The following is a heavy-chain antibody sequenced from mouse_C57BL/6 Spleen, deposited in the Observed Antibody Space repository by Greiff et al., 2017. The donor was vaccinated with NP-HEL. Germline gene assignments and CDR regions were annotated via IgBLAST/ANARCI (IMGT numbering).Heavy chain of an antibody. CDR3: ARTDYGNPAWFAY. CDR2: IDPEDGET. D-gene: IGHD2-1*01. CDR1: GFNIKDYY. Sequence: EVQLQQSGAELVKPGASVKLSCTASGFNIKDYYMHWVKQRTEQGLEWIGRIDPEDGETKYASKFQGKATITADTSSNTAYLQLSSLTSEDTAVYYCARTDYGNPAWFAYWGQGTLVTVSA. V-gene: IGHV14-2*01. J-gene: IGHJ3*01.